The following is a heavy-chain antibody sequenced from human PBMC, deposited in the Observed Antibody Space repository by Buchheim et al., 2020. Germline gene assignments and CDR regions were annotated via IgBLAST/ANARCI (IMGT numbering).Heavy chain of an antibody. CDR2: VKHDGSEK. J-gene: IGHJ4*02. CDR1: GFTFSTYW. D-gene: IGHD6-13*01. V-gene: IGHV3-7*01. CDR3: VKGNPAGYGSSWYMD. Sequence: EVQLVESGGGLVQPGGSLRLSCAASGFTFSTYWMTWVRQAPGKGLEWVANVKHDGSEKHYVESVKGRFTISRDNAKNSLYLQMNSLRDEDTAVYYCVKGNPAGYGSSWYMDWGQGTL.